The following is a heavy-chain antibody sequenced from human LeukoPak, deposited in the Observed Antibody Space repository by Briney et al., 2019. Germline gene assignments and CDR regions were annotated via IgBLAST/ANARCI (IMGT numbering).Heavy chain of an antibody. Sequence: GGSLRLSCAASGFTFSSYSMNWVRQAPGKGLEWISYISSSSSTIYYADSVKGRFTISRDSAKNSLYLQMNSLRDEDTAVYFCARIRYGFDAFDIWGQGTMVTVSS. CDR2: ISSSSSTI. D-gene: IGHD3-9*01. CDR1: GFTFSSYS. J-gene: IGHJ3*02. CDR3: ARIRYGFDAFDI. V-gene: IGHV3-48*02.